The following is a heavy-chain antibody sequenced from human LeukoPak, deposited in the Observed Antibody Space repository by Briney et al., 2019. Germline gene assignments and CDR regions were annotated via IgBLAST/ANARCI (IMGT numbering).Heavy chain of an antibody. CDR1: GGSISSGGYY. D-gene: IGHD6-13*01. V-gene: IGHV4-30-2*01. Sequence: KASETLSLTCTVSGGSISSGGYYWSWIRQPPGKGLEWIGYIYHSGSTYYNPSLKSRVTISVDRSKNQFSLKLSSVTAADTAVYYCARMQLDGIYYFDYWGQGTLVTVSS. CDR3: ARMQLDGIYYFDY. CDR2: IYHSGST. J-gene: IGHJ4*02.